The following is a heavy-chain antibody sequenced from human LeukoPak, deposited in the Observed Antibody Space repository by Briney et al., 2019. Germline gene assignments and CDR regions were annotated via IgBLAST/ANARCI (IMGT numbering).Heavy chain of an antibody. CDR1: GFTFSSYA. D-gene: IGHD4-17*01. CDR2: ISYDGSNK. Sequence: GGSLRLSCAASGFTFSSYAMHWVRQAPGKGLEWVAVISYDGSNKYYADSVKGRFTISRDNSKNTLYLQMNSLRAEDTAVYYCARGNDYGDYRPAFDIWGQGTMVTVSS. J-gene: IGHJ3*02. V-gene: IGHV3-30-3*01. CDR3: ARGNDYGDYRPAFDI.